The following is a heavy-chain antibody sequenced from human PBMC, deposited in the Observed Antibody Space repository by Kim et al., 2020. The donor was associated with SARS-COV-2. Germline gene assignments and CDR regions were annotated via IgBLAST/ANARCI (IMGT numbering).Heavy chain of an antibody. CDR1: GGTFRNYA. J-gene: IGHJ6*02. Sequence: SVKVSCKASGGTFRNYAISWVRQAPGQGLEWMGGIIPLIDTKNYAQKFQGRVTVTADESTNTVYMEMRSLRSEDTAVYYCVRGGDELNYFLGMDVWGQGSTVTVSS. CDR2: IIPLIDTK. V-gene: IGHV1-69*13. CDR3: VRGGDELNYFLGMDV.